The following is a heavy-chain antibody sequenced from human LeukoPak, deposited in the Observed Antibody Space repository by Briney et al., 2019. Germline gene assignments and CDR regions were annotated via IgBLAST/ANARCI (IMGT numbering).Heavy chain of an antibody. CDR1: GGTFSSYA. Sequence: ASVKVSCKASGGTFSSYAISWVRQAPGQGLEWMGWMNPNSGNTGYAQKFQGRVTITTNTSISTAYMALSSLRSEDTAVYYCARANPWFHPWDQGTLVTVSS. V-gene: IGHV1-8*03. J-gene: IGHJ5*02. CDR3: ARANPWFHP. CDR2: MNPNSGNT.